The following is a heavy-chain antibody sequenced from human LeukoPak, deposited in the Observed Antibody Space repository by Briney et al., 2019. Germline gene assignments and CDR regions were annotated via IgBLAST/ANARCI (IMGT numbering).Heavy chain of an antibody. CDR2: IYSGGST. CDR3: ARGGPGVIISPFDY. V-gene: IGHV3-66*01. J-gene: IGHJ4*02. CDR1: GFTVSSNY. Sequence: PGGSLRLSCAASGFTVSSNYMSWVRQAPGKGLEWVSVIYSGGSTYYADSVKGRFTISRDNSKNTLYLQMNSLRAEDTAVYYCARGGPGVIISPFDYWGQGTLVTVSS. D-gene: IGHD3-10*01.